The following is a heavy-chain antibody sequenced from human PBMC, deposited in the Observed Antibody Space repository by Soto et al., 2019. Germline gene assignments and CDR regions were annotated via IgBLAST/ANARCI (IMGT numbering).Heavy chain of an antibody. D-gene: IGHD2-2*01. CDR2: VYYTGST. CDR1: GGSITRSGDY. Sequence: SETLSLTCSVSGGSITRSGDYWSWIRQVPGKGLEWIGYVYYTGSTYYNPSLESRVTISVDTSKNQFSLKLSSVTAADTAVYYCARGDIVVVPAAIYYYYYGMDVWGQGTTVTVSS. V-gene: IGHV4-31*03. CDR3: ARGDIVVVPAAIYYYYYGMDV. J-gene: IGHJ6*02.